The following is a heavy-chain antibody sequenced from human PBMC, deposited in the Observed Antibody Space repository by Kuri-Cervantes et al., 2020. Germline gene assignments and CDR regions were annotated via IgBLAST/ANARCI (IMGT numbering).Heavy chain of an antibody. J-gene: IGHJ3*02. V-gene: IGHV3-19*01. D-gene: IGHD2-15*01. CDR2: VSWNGSRT. Sequence: GESLKISCAASGFTFSNSDMNWVRQAPGKGLEWVSGVSWNGSRTHYADSVKGRFIISRDNSRNFLYQQMNSLRPEDMAVYYCARVDCRGYTCYVPSHGFDIWGQGTMVTVSS. CDR1: GFTFSNSD. CDR3: ARVDCRGYTCYVPSHGFDI.